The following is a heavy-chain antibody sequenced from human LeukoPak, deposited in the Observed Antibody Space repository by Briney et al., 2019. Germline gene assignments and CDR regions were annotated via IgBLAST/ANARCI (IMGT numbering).Heavy chain of an antibody. D-gene: IGHD3-10*01. CDR3: VKDKFGGSGSYYFDH. V-gene: IGHV3-43D*03. CDR1: GFTFDDYA. CDR2: TSWDGGRT. J-gene: IGHJ4*02. Sequence: PGGSLRLSCAVCGFTFDDYAMHWVRQPPGKGLEWVSLTSWDGGRTSYADSVKGRFPISRDNSKNSLYLQMNSLRPEDTALYYCVKDKFGGSGSYYFDHWGQGTLVTVSS.